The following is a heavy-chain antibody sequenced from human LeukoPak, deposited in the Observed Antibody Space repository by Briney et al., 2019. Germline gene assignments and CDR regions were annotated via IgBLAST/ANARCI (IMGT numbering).Heavy chain of an antibody. CDR2: INHSGST. Sequence: SETLSLTCAVYGGSFSGYYWSWIRQPPGKGLEWIGEINHSGSTNYNPSLKSRVTISVDTSKNQFSLKLSSVTAADTAVYYCARFRRGHSTGYYFDYWGQGTLVTVSS. D-gene: IGHD3-10*01. V-gene: IGHV4-34*01. CDR1: GGSFSGYY. CDR3: ARFRRGHSTGYYFDY. J-gene: IGHJ4*02.